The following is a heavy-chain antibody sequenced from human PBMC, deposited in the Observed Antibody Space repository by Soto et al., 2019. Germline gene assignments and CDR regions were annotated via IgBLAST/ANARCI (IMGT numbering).Heavy chain of an antibody. Sequence: EVQLLESGGGLVQPGGSLSLSCAVSGFTFSNYAMSWVRQAPGKGLEWVSFISGGGSTTYYADSVKGRFTISRDNSKNTLYLQMNSLSAEHTAVYYCAKDKKREGMIVVVMTSGFDFWGQGTLVSVSS. CDR3: AKDKKREGMIVVVMTSGFDF. CDR1: GFTFSNYA. J-gene: IGHJ4*02. D-gene: IGHD3-22*01. V-gene: IGHV3-23*01. CDR2: ISGGGSTT.